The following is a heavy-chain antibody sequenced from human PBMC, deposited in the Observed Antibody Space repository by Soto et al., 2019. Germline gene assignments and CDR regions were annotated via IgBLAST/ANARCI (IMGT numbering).Heavy chain of an antibody. V-gene: IGHV1-69*13. CDR1: GGTFSSYA. CDR3: ASCRYYYDSSGYYYASFYYGMDV. D-gene: IGHD3-22*01. CDR2: IIPIFGTA. Sequence: ASVKVSCKASGGTFSSYAISWVRQAPGQGLEWMGGIIPIFGTANYAQKFQGRVTITADESTSTAYMELSSLRSEDTAVYYCASCRYYYDSSGYYYASFYYGMDVWGQGTTVTVSS. J-gene: IGHJ6*02.